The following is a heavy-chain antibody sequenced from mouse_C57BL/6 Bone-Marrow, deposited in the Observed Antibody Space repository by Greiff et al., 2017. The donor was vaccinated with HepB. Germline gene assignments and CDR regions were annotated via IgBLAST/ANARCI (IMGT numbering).Heavy chain of an antibody. D-gene: IGHD2-4*01. CDR2: INPGSGGT. J-gene: IGHJ2*01. CDR3: ARSYYDYDY. CDR1: GYAFTNYL. V-gene: IGHV1-54*01. Sequence: QVQLQQSGAELVRPGPSVKVSCKASGYAFTNYLIEWVKQRPGQGLEWIGVINPGSGGTNYNEKFKGKATLTADKSSSTAYMQLSSLTSEDSAVYFCARSYYDYDYWGQGTTLTVSS.